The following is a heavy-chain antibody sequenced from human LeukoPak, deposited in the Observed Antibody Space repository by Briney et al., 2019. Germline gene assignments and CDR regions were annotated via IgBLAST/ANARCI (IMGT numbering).Heavy chain of an antibody. J-gene: IGHJ4*02. Sequence: SETLSLTCSVSGDSISGYYWSWIRQPPGKGLEWIGYIYYSGSTNYNASLKSRVTISVDTSKNQFSLKLSSVPAADTAVYYCARFYGSGSYYYYYFDSWGQGTLVTVSS. CDR3: ARFYGSGSYYYYYFDS. CDR2: IYYSGST. D-gene: IGHD3-10*01. CDR1: GDSISGYY. V-gene: IGHV4-59*01.